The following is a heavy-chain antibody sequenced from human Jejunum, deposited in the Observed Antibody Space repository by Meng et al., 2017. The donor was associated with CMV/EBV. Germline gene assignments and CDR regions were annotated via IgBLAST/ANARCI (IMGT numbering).Heavy chain of an antibody. CDR1: GGSVISGGYY. D-gene: IGHD6-19*01. J-gene: IGHJ4*02. V-gene: IGHV4-31*03. Sequence: QVQLPESGPGLVKPSRTLSITCTVSGGSVISGGYYWTWIRQHPVKGLEWFGHIYYSGSTFYNPSLKRRVIISIGTSKNQFSLNLRSVTAADTAVYYCARVSSGWDYFDYWGQGTLVTVSS. CDR2: IYYSGST. CDR3: ARVSSGWDYFDY.